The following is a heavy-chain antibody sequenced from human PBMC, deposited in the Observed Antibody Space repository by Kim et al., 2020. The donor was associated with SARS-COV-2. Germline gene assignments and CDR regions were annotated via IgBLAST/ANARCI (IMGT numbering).Heavy chain of an antibody. CDR2: ISNDGSNI. CDR1: GFTFSSHG. J-gene: IGHJ6*01. V-gene: IGHV3-30*18. CDR3: AKEEGSGYSSGWTYYYCGMDG. Sequence: GGSLRLSCAASGFTFSSHGMHWVRQAPGKGLEWVAVISNDGSNIYYADSVKGRFTISRDNSKNTLYLQMNSLRAEDTAVYYCAKEEGSGYSSGWTYYYCGMDGWGEGGTGSVSS. D-gene: IGHD6-19*01.